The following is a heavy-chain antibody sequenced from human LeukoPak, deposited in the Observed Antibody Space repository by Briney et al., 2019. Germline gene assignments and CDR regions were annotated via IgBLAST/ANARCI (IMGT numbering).Heavy chain of an antibody. CDR1: GYSFTTHW. V-gene: IGHV5-51*01. J-gene: IGHJ3*01. Sequence: GESLKISCKGSGYSFTTHWIGWVRQMPGKGLEWMGVIFPGDSETRYSPSFQGQVTISADKSISTAYLQWSSLKASDTAMYYCARQCRGYSYGWFPFNLWGQGTMVTVSS. CDR3: ARQCRGYSYGWFPFNL. D-gene: IGHD5-18*01. CDR2: IFPGDSET.